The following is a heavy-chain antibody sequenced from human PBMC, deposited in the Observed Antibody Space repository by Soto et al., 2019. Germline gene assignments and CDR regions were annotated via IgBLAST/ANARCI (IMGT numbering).Heavy chain of an antibody. Sequence: EVQLLESGGGLVQPGGSLRLSCEASGFTFSSYAMSWVRQAPGKGLEWVSAISGSGGSTYYADSVKGRFTISRDNSKNTLYLQMNSLRAEDTAVYYCANYGSGSYYLGHWGQGTLVTVSS. D-gene: IGHD3-10*01. CDR1: GFTFSSYA. V-gene: IGHV3-23*01. J-gene: IGHJ4*02. CDR2: ISGSGGST. CDR3: ANYGSGSYYLGH.